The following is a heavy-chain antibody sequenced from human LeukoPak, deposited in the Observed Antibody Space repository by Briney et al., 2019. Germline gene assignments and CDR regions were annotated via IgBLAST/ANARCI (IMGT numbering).Heavy chain of an antibody. CDR2: ISSSSSYI. V-gene: IGHV3-21*01. Sequence: GSLRLSCAASGFTFSSYSMNWVRQAPGKGLEWVSSISSSSSYIYYADSVKGRFTISRDNAKNSLYLQMNSLRAEDTAVYYCARAGPIGYCSSTSCPLFNWGQGTLVTVSS. D-gene: IGHD2-2*01. CDR1: GFTFSSYS. J-gene: IGHJ4*02. CDR3: ARAGPIGYCSSTSCPLFN.